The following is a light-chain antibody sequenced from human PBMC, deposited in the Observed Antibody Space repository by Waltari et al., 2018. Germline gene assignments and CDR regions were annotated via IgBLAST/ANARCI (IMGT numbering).Light chain of an antibody. V-gene: IGKV3-20*01. CDR3: QQYGSSVMYT. CDR2: GAS. Sequence: VFTQSPDTLSLSPGDRATLSCMASQSLTKRDLAWYQQKPGQPPRLLSYGASSRAAGIPDRFSGSGSGTDFTLTISRLEPEDFAVYYCQQYGSSVMYTFGQGTKLEIK. J-gene: IGKJ2*01. CDR1: QSLTKRD.